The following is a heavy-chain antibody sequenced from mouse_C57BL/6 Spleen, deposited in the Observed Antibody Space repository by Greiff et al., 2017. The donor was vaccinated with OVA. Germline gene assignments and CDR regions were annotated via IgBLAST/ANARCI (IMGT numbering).Heavy chain of an antibody. Sequence: QVQLKESGAELVKPGASVKISCKASGYAFSSYWMNWVKQRPGKGLEWIGQIYPGDGDTNYNGKFKGKATLTADNSSSTAYMQLSSLTSEDSAVYFCARWIPYYFDYWGQGTTLTVSS. D-gene: IGHD5-1-1*01. V-gene: IGHV1-80*01. CDR3: ARWIPYYFDY. CDR2: IYPGDGDT. CDR1: GYAFSSYW. J-gene: IGHJ2*01.